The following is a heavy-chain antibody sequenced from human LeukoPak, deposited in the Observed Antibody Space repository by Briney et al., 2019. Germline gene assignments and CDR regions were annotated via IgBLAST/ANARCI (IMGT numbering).Heavy chain of an antibody. CDR3: ARDWLGYCSSTSCYDAFDI. CDR1: GGTFSSYA. Sequence: ASVKVSCKASGGTFSSYAISWARQAPGQGLEWMGRIIPILGIANYAQKFQGRVTITADKSTSTAYMELSSLRSEDTAVYYCARDWLGYCSSTSCYDAFDIWGQGTMVTVSS. CDR2: IIPILGIA. J-gene: IGHJ3*02. V-gene: IGHV1-69*04. D-gene: IGHD2-2*01.